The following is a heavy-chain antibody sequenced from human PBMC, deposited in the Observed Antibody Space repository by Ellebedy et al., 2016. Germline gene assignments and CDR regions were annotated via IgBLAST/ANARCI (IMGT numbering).Heavy chain of an antibody. Sequence: ASVKVSCXASGCTFTAYYIHWVRQAPGQGLEWMGWINPHSGGTNFAQKFQGRVTMTRDTSISTAYMELSKLRSDDTAVYYCTRFSSTWYWFDPWGQGTLVTVS. CDR2: INPHSGGT. CDR3: TRFSSTWYWFDP. D-gene: IGHD6-13*01. V-gene: IGHV1-2*02. J-gene: IGHJ5*02. CDR1: GCTFTAYY.